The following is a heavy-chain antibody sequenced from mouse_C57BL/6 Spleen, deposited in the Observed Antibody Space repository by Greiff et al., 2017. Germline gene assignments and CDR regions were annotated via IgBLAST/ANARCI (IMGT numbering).Heavy chain of an antibody. CDR1: GFTFSDYG. J-gene: IGHJ2*01. Sequence: EVMLVESGGGLVKPGGSLKLSCAASGFTFSDYGLHWVRQAPEKGLEWVAYISSGSSTIYYADTVKGRFTISRDNAKNTLFLQMTMLRSEDTAMYYWARLDGKYYVDYWGQGTTLTVSS. V-gene: IGHV5-17*01. CDR2: ISSGSSTI. CDR3: ARLDGKYYVDY.